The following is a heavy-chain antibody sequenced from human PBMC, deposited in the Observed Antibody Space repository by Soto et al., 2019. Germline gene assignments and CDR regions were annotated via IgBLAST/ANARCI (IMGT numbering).Heavy chain of an antibody. J-gene: IGHJ4*02. CDR1: GFTFSNYW. D-gene: IGHD2-15*01. Sequence: EAQLAESGGGLVQPGGSLRLSCAASGFTFSNYWMSWVRQAPGKGLEWVANIKEDGSEKHHADSVKGRFTISRDNAKKTRFLQMNSLRAEDTAVYYCARVSFCSGASCYSGCFDHWGQGTLVTVSS. CDR3: ARVSFCSGASCYSGCFDH. CDR2: IKEDGSEK. V-gene: IGHV3-7*01.